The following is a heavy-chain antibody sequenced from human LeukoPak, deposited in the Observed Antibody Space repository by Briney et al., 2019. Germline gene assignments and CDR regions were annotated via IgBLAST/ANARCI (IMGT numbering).Heavy chain of an antibody. CDR1: GFPFSDHY. CDR2: TRNKANSYTT. J-gene: IGHJ3*02. D-gene: IGHD2-2*01. Sequence: GSLSLSCAASGFPFSDHYMDWVRQAPGKGLEWVGRTRNKANSYTTEYAASVKGRFTISRDDSKNSLYLQMNSLKTEDTAVYYCATSLSPAYAFDIWGQGTMVTVSS. CDR3: ATSLSPAYAFDI. V-gene: IGHV3-72*01.